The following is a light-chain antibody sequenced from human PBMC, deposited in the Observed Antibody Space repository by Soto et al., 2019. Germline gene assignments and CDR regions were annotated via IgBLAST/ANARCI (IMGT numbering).Light chain of an antibody. V-gene: IGKV3-15*01. CDR1: RTVYNN. J-gene: IGKJ4*01. CDR2: GAS. CDR3: QQYSNWPLT. Sequence: EIVMTQSPATLSVSPGERAALSCRASRTVYNNLAWYQQKPGQAPRLLIYGASARATGIPARFSGSGSGTEFTLTVSSLQSEDFAVYYCQQYSNWPLTFGGGTKVEIK.